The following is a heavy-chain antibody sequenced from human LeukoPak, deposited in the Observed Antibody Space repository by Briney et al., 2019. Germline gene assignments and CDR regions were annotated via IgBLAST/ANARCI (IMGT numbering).Heavy chain of an antibody. Sequence: GGSLRLSCAASGFTFSSYGMHWVRQAPGKGLEWVAFIRYDGSNKYYADSVKGRFTISRDNSKNTLYVQMNSLRVEDTAVYYCEKSRSGSSNWALRIFDNWGQGTLVSVSS. CDR2: IRYDGSNK. V-gene: IGHV3-30*02. J-gene: IGHJ4*02. D-gene: IGHD6-13*01. CDR3: EKSRSGSSNWALRIFDN. CDR1: GFTFSSYG.